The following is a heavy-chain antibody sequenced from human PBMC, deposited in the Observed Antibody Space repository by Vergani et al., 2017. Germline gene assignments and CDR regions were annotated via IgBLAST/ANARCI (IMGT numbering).Heavy chain of an antibody. V-gene: IGHV3-23*01. CDR2: ISGSGGST. J-gene: IGHJ6*03. Sequence: EVQLLESGGGLVQPGGSLRLSCAASGFTFSSYAMSWVRQAPGKGLEWVSAISGSGGSTYYADSVKGRFTISRDNSKNTLYLQMNSLRAEDTAVYYCTAFGELLGYYYYYYMDVWGKGTTVTVSS. CDR3: TAFGELLGYYYYYYMDV. D-gene: IGHD3-10*01. CDR1: GFTFSSYA.